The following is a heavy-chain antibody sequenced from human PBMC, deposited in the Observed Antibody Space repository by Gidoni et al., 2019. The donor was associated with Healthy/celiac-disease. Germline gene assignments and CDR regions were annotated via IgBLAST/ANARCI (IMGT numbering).Heavy chain of an antibody. CDR1: GFTFIRYG. J-gene: IGHJ3*02. V-gene: IGHV3-33*01. Sequence: QVQLVESGGGVVQPGRSLRLSCAASGFTFIRYGMHWVRQAPGKGLELVAVIWYDGSNKSYADSVKGRFTISRDNSKNTLYLQMNSLRAEDTAVYYCAREATRRGYCSSTSCYDLNAFDIWGQGTMVTVSS. CDR3: AREATRRGYCSSTSCYDLNAFDI. CDR2: IWYDGSNK. D-gene: IGHD2-2*01.